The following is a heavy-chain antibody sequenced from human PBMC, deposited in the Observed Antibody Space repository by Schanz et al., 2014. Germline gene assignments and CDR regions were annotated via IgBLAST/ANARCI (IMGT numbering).Heavy chain of an antibody. CDR3: AREAKWGQWYFDL. CDR2: ISDDGSNH. CDR1: GFNFSSYG. Sequence: VQLVESGGGLVQPGGSLRLSCAASGFNFSSYGMHWVRQAPGKGLEWVAVISDDGSNHYYPDSVKGRFTISRDSSKNTLYLQMNSLRADDTAVYYCAREAKWGQWYFDLWGRGSLVTVSS. D-gene: IGHD1-26*01. J-gene: IGHJ2*01. V-gene: IGHV3-30*03.